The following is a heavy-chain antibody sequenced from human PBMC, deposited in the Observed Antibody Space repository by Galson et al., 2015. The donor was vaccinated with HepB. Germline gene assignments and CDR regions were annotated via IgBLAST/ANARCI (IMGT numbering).Heavy chain of an antibody. D-gene: IGHD1-26*01. J-gene: IGHJ4*02. V-gene: IGHV3-30*18. CDR3: AKGGWELLSGLDY. CDR2: ISYDGSNK. Sequence: SLRLSCAASGFTFSSYGMHWVRQAPGKGLEWVAVISYDGSNKYYADSVKGRFTISRDNSKNTLYLQMNSLRAEDTAVYYCAKGGWELLSGLDYWGQGTLVTVSS. CDR1: GFTFSSYG.